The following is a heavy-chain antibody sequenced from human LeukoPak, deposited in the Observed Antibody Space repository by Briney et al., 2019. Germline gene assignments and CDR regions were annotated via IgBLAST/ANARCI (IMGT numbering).Heavy chain of an antibody. Sequence: ASVKVSCKASGYSFTGYFIHWVRQAPGQGFEWMGWINPNSGGTNYAQIFQGRVTMTRDTSISTAYMELIGLTSDDTAVYYCARDTRMGEQRLVSAFDIWGQGTMVTVS. CDR3: ARDTRMGEQRLVSAFDI. CDR1: GYSFTGYF. CDR2: INPNSGGT. D-gene: IGHD6-13*01. V-gene: IGHV1-2*02. J-gene: IGHJ3*02.